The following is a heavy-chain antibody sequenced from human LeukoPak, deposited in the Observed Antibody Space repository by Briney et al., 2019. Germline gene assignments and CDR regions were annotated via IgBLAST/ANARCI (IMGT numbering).Heavy chain of an antibody. CDR1: GYTFTIYH. V-gene: IGHV1-46*01. Sequence: ASVKVSCKASGYTFTIYHMHWVRQAPGQGLEWMGIINTSGGSTSYAQKFQGRVTMTRDTSTTIVYMELTSMSSEATAASYCARRSFSGWTHFDYWGEGTLDTVSS. D-gene: IGHD6-19*01. CDR3: ARRSFSGWTHFDY. CDR2: INTSGGST. J-gene: IGHJ4*02.